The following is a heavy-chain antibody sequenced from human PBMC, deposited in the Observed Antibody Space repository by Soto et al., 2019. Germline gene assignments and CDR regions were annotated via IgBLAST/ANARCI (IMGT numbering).Heavy chain of an antibody. CDR2: ISSSSTYI. V-gene: IGHV3-21*01. J-gene: IGHJ4*02. CDR3: ARDAVPDY. CDR1: GFRFSSYT. Sequence: EVQLVESGGGLVKPGGSLSLSCAASGFRFSSYTMNWVRQVPGKGLEWVSSISSSSTYIYYADSVKGRFTISRDNAKNSLYLQMNSLRAEDAAVYYCARDAVPDYWGQGTLVTVSS.